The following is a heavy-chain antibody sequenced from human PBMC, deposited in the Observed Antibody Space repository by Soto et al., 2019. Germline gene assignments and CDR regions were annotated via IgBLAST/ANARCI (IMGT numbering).Heavy chain of an antibody. D-gene: IGHD2-15*01. J-gene: IGHJ4*02. CDR2: INAGNGNT. Sequence: QVQLVQSGAEVKKPGASVKVSCKASGYTFTSYAMHCVRQAPRQRLEWMGWINAGNGNTKYSQKFQGRDAITRDTSASKAYMELSSLRSEDTAVYYCAREVVEMATTPYAYYFDYWGQGTLVTVSS. CDR3: AREVVEMATTPYAYYFDY. CDR1: GYTFTSYA. V-gene: IGHV1-3*01.